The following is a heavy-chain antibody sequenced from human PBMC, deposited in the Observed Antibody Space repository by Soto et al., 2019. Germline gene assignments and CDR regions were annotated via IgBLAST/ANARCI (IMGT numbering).Heavy chain of an antibody. J-gene: IGHJ4*02. D-gene: IGHD3-22*01. CDR3: ARDTYYHDSSGYYVFDY. Sequence: QVQLVESGGGVVQPGRSLTLSCAASEFTFSSYGIHWVRQAPGKGLEWVAIISYDGNNKQYADSVKGRFTISRDNSKSTVHLQMNSLRVEDTAEYYCARDTYYHDSSGYYVFDYWGQGTLVTVSS. V-gene: IGHV3-30*03. CDR1: EFTFSSYG. CDR2: ISYDGNNK.